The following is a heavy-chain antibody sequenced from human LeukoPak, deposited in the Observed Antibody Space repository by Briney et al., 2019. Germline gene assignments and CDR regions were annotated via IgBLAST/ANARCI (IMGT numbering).Heavy chain of an antibody. CDR1: GFTFSTYS. CDR3: ARDRGLLWFGVSHV. J-gene: IGHJ4*02. V-gene: IGHV3-48*01. Sequence: GGSLRLSCAASGFTFSTYSMNWVRQAPGKGLEWVSYISSSSSTIYYADSVKGRFTISRDNAKNSLYLQMNSLRAEDTAVYYCARDRGLLWFGVSHVWGQGTLVTVSS. D-gene: IGHD3-10*01. CDR2: ISSSSSTI.